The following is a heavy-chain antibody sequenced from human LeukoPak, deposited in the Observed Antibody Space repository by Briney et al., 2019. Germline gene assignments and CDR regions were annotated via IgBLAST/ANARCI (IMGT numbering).Heavy chain of an antibody. Sequence: GGSLRLSYAAWGFLFNNYAMNWVRHAPGKALEWVSGVSGRGGSTYNADSVKGRVTMSRDNSKNTLYLQMNSLRADDTAVYYCAKSKRDTPMFNPASAFDYWGQGTLVTVSS. CDR2: VSGRGGST. CDR1: GFLFNNYA. D-gene: IGHD5-18*01. V-gene: IGHV3-23*01. CDR3: AKSKRDTPMFNPASAFDY. J-gene: IGHJ4*02.